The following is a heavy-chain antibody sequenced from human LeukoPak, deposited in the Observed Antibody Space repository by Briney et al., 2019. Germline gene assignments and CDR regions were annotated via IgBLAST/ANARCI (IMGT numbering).Heavy chain of an antibody. V-gene: IGHV1-46*01. D-gene: IGHD1-26*01. Sequence: GASVKVSCKASGYTFTSYYMHWVRQAPGQGLEWMEIINPSGGSTSYAQKFQGRVTMTRDTSTSTVYMELSSLRSEDTAVYYCARDPGGQGSYPQYYFDYWGQGTLVTVSS. CDR1: GYTFTSYY. J-gene: IGHJ4*02. CDR2: INPSGGST. CDR3: ARDPGGQGSYPQYYFDY.